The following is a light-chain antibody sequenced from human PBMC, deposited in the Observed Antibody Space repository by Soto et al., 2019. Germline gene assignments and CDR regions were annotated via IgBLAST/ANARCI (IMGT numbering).Light chain of an antibody. CDR3: QQYNNYPRT. CDR2: KAS. J-gene: IGKJ1*01. CDR1: QSVDTW. Sequence: DIQMTQFPSTLSASVGDRVTITCRASQSVDTWLAWYQQKPGKAPSLVIYKASNLESGVPSRFSGSRSGTEFTLTIRSLQPDDFATYYCQQYNNYPRTFGQGTKVEVK. V-gene: IGKV1-5*03.